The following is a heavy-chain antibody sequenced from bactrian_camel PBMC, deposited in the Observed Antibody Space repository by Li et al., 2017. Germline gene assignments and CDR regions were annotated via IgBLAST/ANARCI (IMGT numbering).Heavy chain of an antibody. V-gene: IGHV3S55*01. CDR2: IDTSGRT. J-gene: IGHJ4*01. Sequence: QVQLVESGGGSVEAGGSLRLSCAASGFTGGTYSMAWFRQAPGKQREPVAVIDTSGRTTYADSVKGRFTISKEDANNTLYLRMNSLEPGDTAMYYCAADPWLQHCSAGHWEYNFYGQGTQVTVS. CDR3: AADPWLQHCSAGHWEYNF. D-gene: IGHD1*01. CDR1: GFTGGTYS.